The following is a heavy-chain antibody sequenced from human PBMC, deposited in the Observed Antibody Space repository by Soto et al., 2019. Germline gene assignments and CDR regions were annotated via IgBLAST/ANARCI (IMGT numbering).Heavy chain of an antibody. D-gene: IGHD6-19*01. CDR2: ISSTSSYT. V-gene: IGHV3-21*01. Sequence: GGSLRLSCAASGSTFSSYAMNWVRQTQEKGLEWVSSISSTSSYTHYSDSVKGRFTISRDNANNSLFLQMNSLRAEDTATYYCARDLALAGNYWGQGVLVTVSS. CDR3: ARDLALAGNY. J-gene: IGHJ4*02. CDR1: GSTFSSYA.